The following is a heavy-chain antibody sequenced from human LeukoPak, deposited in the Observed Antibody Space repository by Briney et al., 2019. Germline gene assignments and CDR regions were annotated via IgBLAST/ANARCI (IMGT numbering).Heavy chain of an antibody. V-gene: IGHV1-69*04. Sequence: SVKVSCKAFGGTFSSYAISWVRQAPGQGLEWMGRIIPILGIANYAQKFQGRVTITADKSTSTAYMELSSLRSEDTAVYYCASGQGLHLGSIDVWGQGTTVTVSS. CDR1: GGTFSSYA. J-gene: IGHJ6*02. CDR3: ASGQGLHLGSIDV. D-gene: IGHD1-26*01. CDR2: IIPILGIA.